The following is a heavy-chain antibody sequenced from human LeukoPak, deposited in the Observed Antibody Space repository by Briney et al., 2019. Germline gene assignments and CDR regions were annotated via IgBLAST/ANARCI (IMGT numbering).Heavy chain of an antibody. CDR1: GFTFSTYA. J-gene: IGHJ4*02. Sequence: PGGSLRLSCAASGFTFSTYAMSWVRQTPEKGLEWVSAISGSGGSTYYADSVKGRFTISRDNSKNTLYLQMNSLRTEDTAVYYCAKDRGSGSYPSPLFDYWGRGILVTVSS. V-gene: IGHV3-23*01. CDR2: ISGSGGST. CDR3: AKDRGSGSYPSPLFDY. D-gene: IGHD3-10*01.